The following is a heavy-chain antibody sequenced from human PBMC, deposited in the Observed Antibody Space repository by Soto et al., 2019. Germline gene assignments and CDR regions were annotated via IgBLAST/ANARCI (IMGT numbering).Heavy chain of an antibody. D-gene: IGHD6-19*01. CDR3: ARVAVQLSILIAVGGTDAFDI. J-gene: IGHJ3*02. CDR2: IYHSGST. CDR1: GGSISSSNW. Sequence: QVQLQESGPGLVKPSGTLSLTCAVSGGSISSSNWWSWVRQPPGKGLEWIGEIYHSGSTNYNPSLKNRVTISVDKSKNQFSLKLSSVTAADTAVYYCARVAVQLSILIAVGGTDAFDIWGQGTMVTVSS. V-gene: IGHV4-4*02.